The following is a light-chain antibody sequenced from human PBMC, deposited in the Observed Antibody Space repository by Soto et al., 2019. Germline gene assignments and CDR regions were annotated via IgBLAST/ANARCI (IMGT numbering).Light chain of an antibody. V-gene: IGLV1-51*01. CDR2: DNN. CDR1: SSNIGNNY. Sequence: QSVLTQPPSVSVAPGQKVTISCSGSSSNIGNNYVSWYQQLPGTAPKLLIYDNNKRPSGIPDRFSGSKSGTSATLGITGLQTGDEADYYCGMWDSSLSDARVVFGGGTKLTVL. J-gene: IGLJ2*01. CDR3: GMWDSSLSDARVV.